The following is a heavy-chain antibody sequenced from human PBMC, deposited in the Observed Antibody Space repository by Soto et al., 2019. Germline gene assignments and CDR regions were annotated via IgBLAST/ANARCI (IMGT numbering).Heavy chain of an antibody. CDR2: ISAYNGNT. V-gene: IGHV1-18*01. J-gene: IGHJ4*02. Sequence: WASVKVSCKASGYTFTSYGISWVRQAPGQGLEWMGWISAYNGNTNYAQKLQGRVTMTTDTSTSTAYMELRSLRSDDTAVYYCARDGAPYYDFWSGYSRNFDYWGQGTLVTVSS. CDR1: GYTFTSYG. D-gene: IGHD3-3*01. CDR3: ARDGAPYYDFWSGYSRNFDY.